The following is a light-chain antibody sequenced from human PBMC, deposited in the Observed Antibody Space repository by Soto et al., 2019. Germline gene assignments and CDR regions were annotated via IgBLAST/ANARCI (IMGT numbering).Light chain of an antibody. CDR3: QFYDSSLSGWV. CDR2: GNS. J-gene: IGLJ3*02. CDR1: SPKFGAGYN. V-gene: IGLV1-40*01. Sequence: QSVLTQPPSVSGAPGQGVTISCPGTSPKFGAGYNLTWYQQLPGTAPKLLIYGNSNRPSGVPDRFSGSKSGTSASLAITGLQAEDEADYYCQFYDSSLSGWVFGGGTKLTVL.